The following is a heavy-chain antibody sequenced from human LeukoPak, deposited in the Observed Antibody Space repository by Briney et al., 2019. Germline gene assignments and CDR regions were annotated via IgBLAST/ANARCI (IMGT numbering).Heavy chain of an antibody. V-gene: IGHV4-39*07. J-gene: IGHJ4*02. CDR3: ASSRPFYDSSGYYYSFFY. CDR1: GGSISSSSYY. Sequence: SETLSLTCTVSGGSISSSSYYWGWIRQPPGKGLEWIGSIYYSGSTYYNPSLKGRVTISVDTSKNQFSLKLSSVTAADTAVYYCASSRPFYDSSGYYYSFFYWGQGTLVTVSS. CDR2: IYYSGST. D-gene: IGHD3-22*01.